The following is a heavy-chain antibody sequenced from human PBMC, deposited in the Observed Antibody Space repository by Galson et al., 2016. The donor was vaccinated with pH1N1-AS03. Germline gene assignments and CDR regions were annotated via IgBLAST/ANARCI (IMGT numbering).Heavy chain of an antibody. D-gene: IGHD6-19*01. Sequence: QSGAEVTKPGESLKISCKASAYTFANYWIVWVRQMPGKGLEWMGIMYPANFDTRYSPSFQGHVTIPADTSINTAYLQWSSLRASDTAMYYCARRISVTGREFDPWGQGTLVTVSS. CDR1: AYTFANYW. J-gene: IGHJ5*02. CDR2: MYPANFDT. CDR3: ARRISVTGREFDP. V-gene: IGHV5-51*01.